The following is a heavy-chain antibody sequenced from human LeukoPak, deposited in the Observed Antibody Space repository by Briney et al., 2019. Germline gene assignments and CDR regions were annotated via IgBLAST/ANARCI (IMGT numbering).Heavy chain of an antibody. CDR3: ARDRDDSSGYYDY. D-gene: IGHD3-22*01. CDR1: GFTFSSYW. V-gene: IGHV3-74*01. J-gene: IGHJ4*02. CDR2: INSDGSST. Sequence: GGSLRLSCAASGFTFSSYWMHWVRQAPGKGLVWVSRINSDGSSTSYADSVKGRFTISRDNAKNTPYLQMNSLRAEDTAVYYCARDRDDSSGYYDYWGQGTLVTVSS.